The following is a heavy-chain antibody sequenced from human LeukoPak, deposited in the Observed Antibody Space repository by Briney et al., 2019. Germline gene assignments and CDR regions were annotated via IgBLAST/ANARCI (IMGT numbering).Heavy chain of an antibody. CDR3: ARDYRYCSSTSCYAFDY. CDR1: GYSISSGYY. J-gene: IGHJ4*02. CDR2: MYHSGST. D-gene: IGHD2-2*01. Sequence: SETLSLTCAVSGYSISSGYYWGWIRQPPGKGLEWIGNMYHSGSTYYNPSLKSRVTISADTSKNQFSLKLSSVTAADTAVYYCARDYRYCSSTSCYAFDYWGQGTLVTVSS. V-gene: IGHV4-38-2*02.